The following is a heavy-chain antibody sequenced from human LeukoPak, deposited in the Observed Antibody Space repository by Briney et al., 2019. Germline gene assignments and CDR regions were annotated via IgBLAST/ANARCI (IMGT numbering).Heavy chain of an antibody. D-gene: IGHD2-21*01. Sequence: SETLSLTCTVSGGSISSYYWSWIRQPPGKGLEWIGYIYYSGSTNYNPSLKSRVTISVDTSKNQFSLKLSSVTAADTAVYYCARGGVVPTADWFGPWGQGTLVTVSS. CDR3: ARGGVVPTADWFGP. CDR2: IYYSGST. CDR1: GGSISSYY. J-gene: IGHJ5*02. V-gene: IGHV4-59*08.